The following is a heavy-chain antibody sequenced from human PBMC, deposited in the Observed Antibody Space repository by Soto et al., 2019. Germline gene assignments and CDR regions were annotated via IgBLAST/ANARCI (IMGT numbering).Heavy chain of an antibody. CDR2: IDPSDSYI. Sequence: GESLKISCKGSGYSFTSYWISWVRQMPGKGLEWMGRIDPSDSYINYSPSFQGHVTISADKSISTAYLQWSSLKASDTAMYYCTRHRGGSHPNWFDPWGQGTLVTVSS. D-gene: IGHD1-26*01. V-gene: IGHV5-10-1*01. J-gene: IGHJ5*02. CDR3: TRHRGGSHPNWFDP. CDR1: GYSFTSYW.